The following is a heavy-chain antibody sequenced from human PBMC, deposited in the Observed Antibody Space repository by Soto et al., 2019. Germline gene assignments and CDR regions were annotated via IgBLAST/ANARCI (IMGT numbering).Heavy chain of an antibody. Sequence: GGSLRLSCAASGFTFSSYGMHWVRQAPGKGLEWVAVIWYDGSNKYYADSVKGRFTISRDNSKNTLYLQMNSLRAEDTAVYYLVGEAAAGRGGDAFDIWSQGTMVTVSS. CDR2: IWYDGSNK. CDR3: VGEAAAGRGGDAFDI. J-gene: IGHJ3*02. V-gene: IGHV3-33*01. D-gene: IGHD6-13*01. CDR1: GFTFSSYG.